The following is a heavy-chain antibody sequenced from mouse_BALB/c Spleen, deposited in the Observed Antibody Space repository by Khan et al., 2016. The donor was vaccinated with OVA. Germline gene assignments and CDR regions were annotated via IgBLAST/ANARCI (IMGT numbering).Heavy chain of an antibody. J-gene: IGHJ2*01. CDR1: GYTFTTYW. CDR3: TRDRIDY. V-gene: IGHV1-7*01. Sequence: VQLQESGAELAKPGASVKMSCKASGYTFTTYWMHWVKQRPGQGLEWIGYINPTSGYTDYNDKFKDRATLSADKSSCTAYMQLNSLTSEDSAVYYCTRDRIDYWGQGTTRTVSS. CDR2: INPTSGYT.